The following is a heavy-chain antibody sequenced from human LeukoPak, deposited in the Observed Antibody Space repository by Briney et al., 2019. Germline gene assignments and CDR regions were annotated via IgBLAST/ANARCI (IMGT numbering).Heavy chain of an antibody. CDR3: ARGGSGWYLDY. V-gene: IGHV4-59*01. J-gene: IGHJ4*02. D-gene: IGHD6-19*01. CDR1: GGSISSYY. CDR2: IHYSGST. Sequence: PSETLSLTCTVSGGSISSYYWSWIRQPPGKGLEWIGYIHYSGSTNYNPSLKSRVTVSVDTSKNQFSLKLSSVTAADTAVYYCARGGSGWYLDYWGQGTLVTVSS.